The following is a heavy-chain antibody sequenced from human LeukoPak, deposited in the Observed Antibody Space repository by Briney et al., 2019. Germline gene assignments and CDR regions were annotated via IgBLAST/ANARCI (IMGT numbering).Heavy chain of an antibody. J-gene: IGHJ5*01. CDR2: IYYSGST. D-gene: IGHD6-19*01. Sequence: SETLSLTCTVSGGSISSSSYYWGWIRQPPGKGLEWIGSIYYSGSTYYNPSLKSRVTISVDTSKNQFSLKLSSVTAADTAVYYCARALGSGWYPSYNWFDSWGQGTLVTVSS. V-gene: IGHV4-39*07. CDR1: GGSISSSSYY. CDR3: ARALGSGWYPSYNWFDS.